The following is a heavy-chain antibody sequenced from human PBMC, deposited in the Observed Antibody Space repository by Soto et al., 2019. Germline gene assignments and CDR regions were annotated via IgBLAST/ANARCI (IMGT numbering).Heavy chain of an antibody. D-gene: IGHD3-10*01. CDR1: GGTFSSYA. CDR3: ARDLWDGSGSYVSFDY. J-gene: IGHJ4*02. V-gene: IGHV1-69*06. CDR2: IIPIFGTA. Sequence: ASVKVSCKASGGTFSSYAISWVRQAPGQGLEWMGGIIPIFGTANYAQKFQGRVTITADKSTSTAYMELSSLRSEDTAVYYCARDLWDGSGSYVSFDYWGQGTLVTV.